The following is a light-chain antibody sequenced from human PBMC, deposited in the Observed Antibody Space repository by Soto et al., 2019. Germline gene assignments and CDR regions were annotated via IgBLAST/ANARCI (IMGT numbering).Light chain of an antibody. J-gene: IGKJ1*01. Sequence: DIQMTQSPSSLSASVGDRVTITCRASQSISTYLNWYQHKSGRAPKPLIHAASSLQSGVPSRFSGSGSGTDFTLTIWGLQTEDSATYYCQQTYITLWTFGQGTNVEIK. CDR3: QQTYITLWT. V-gene: IGKV1-39*01. CDR2: AAS. CDR1: QSISTY.